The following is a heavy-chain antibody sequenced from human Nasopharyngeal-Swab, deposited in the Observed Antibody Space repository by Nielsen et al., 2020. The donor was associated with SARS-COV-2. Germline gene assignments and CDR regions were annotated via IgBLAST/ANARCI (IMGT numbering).Heavy chain of an antibody. CDR3: ARGDIVVVPAALGITFYYYYYMDV. CDR1: GGSISSGGYY. J-gene: IGHJ6*03. V-gene: IGHV4-31*03. CDR2: IHYSGST. Sequence: SETLSLTCTVSGGSISSGGYYWSWIRQHPGKGLEWIGYIHYSGSTYYNPSLKSRVTISVDTSKNQFSLKLSSVTAADTAVYYCARGDIVVVPAALGITFYYYYYMDVWGKGTTVTVSS. D-gene: IGHD2-2*01.